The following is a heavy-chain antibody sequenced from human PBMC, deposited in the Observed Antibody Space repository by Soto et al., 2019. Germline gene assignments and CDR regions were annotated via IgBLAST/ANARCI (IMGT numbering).Heavy chain of an antibody. V-gene: IGHV3-74*01. J-gene: IGHJ3*02. CDR3: ARFKVTTSRGRAFDI. CDR1: GFTFSSYW. CDR2: INSDGSST. Sequence: GGSLRLSCAASGFTFSSYWMHWVRQAPGKGLVWVSRINSDGSSTSYADSVKGRFTISRDNAKNTLYLQMNSLRAEDTAVYYCARFKVTTSRGRAFDIWGQGTMVTVSS. D-gene: IGHD2-21*02.